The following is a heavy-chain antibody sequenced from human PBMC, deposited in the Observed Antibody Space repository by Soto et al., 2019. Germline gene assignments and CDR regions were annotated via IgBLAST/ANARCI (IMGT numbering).Heavy chain of an antibody. V-gene: IGHV3-64*01. Sequence: EVQLAESGGGMVQPGGSLRLSCVASGFTFSSYDMHWVRQAPGKGLEYVSSISNNGGTTYYGNSVKGRFTISRDNSKNTLYLQMGSLRAEAMAVYYCVRRVSGNYDYWGQGTLVTVSS. J-gene: IGHJ4*02. CDR1: GFTFSSYD. CDR3: VRRVSGNYDY. D-gene: IGHD1-7*01. CDR2: ISNNGGTT.